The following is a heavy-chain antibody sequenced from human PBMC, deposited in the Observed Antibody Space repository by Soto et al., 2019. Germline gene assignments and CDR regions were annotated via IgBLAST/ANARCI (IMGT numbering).Heavy chain of an antibody. CDR1: GGTFNNYA. J-gene: IGHJ3*01. CDR2: IIPNFVTS. CDR3: ARGPAWALVFDV. Sequence: QVQLVQSGAEVKTPGSSVTVSCKASGGTFNNYAISWVRQAPGQGLEWMGGIIPNFVTSNYAQRFQGRVTITADESTKTVFMELGSLTSPDTAVYYCARGPAWALVFDVWGQGTLVTVSS. V-gene: IGHV1-69*01. D-gene: IGHD6-6*01.